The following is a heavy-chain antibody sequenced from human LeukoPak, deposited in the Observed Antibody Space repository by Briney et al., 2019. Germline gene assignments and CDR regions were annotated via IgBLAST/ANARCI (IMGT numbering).Heavy chain of an antibody. V-gene: IGHV4-39*01. CDR3: ARQKYYYDSSGYYYVWFFDY. D-gene: IGHD3-22*01. CDR2: IYYSGST. CDR1: GGSISSSSYY. Sequence: SETLSLTCTVSGGSISSSSYYWGWIRQPPGKGLEWIGSIYYSGSTYYNPSLKSRVTISVGTSKNQFSLQLSSVTAADTAVYYCARQKYYYDSSGYYYVWFFDYWGQGTLVTVSS. J-gene: IGHJ4*02.